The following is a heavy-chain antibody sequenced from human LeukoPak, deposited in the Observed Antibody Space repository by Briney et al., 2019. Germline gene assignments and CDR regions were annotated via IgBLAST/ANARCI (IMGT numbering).Heavy chain of an antibody. CDR2: IYSGGST. CDR3: ARLVSSSGSFDY. V-gene: IGHV4-39*01. CDR1: GGSTSSNTFY. J-gene: IGHJ4*02. D-gene: IGHD6-19*01. Sequence: PSETLSLTCTVSGGSTSSNTFYWGWIRQPPGKGLEWIGSIYSGGSTYYNPSLKSRVTMSVDTSKNQFSLSLSSVTASDTAVYYCARLVSSSGSFDYWGQGTLVTVSS.